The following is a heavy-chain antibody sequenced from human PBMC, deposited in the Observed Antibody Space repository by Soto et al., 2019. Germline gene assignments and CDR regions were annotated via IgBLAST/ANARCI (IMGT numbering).Heavy chain of an antibody. CDR1: GGSINSGDYY. V-gene: IGHV4-30-4*01. D-gene: IGHD5-12*01. CDR3: ARDRRWLPRGPNNWLDL. J-gene: IGHJ5*02. Sequence: SETLSLTCTVSGGSINSGDYYWTWVRQPPGKGLEWIGYIYYDGNSQHNPSLKSRVTMSIDTSRNQFSLNLSSVTAADTAVYYCARDRRWLPRGPNNWLDLWGQGTQVTVSS. CDR2: IYYDGNS.